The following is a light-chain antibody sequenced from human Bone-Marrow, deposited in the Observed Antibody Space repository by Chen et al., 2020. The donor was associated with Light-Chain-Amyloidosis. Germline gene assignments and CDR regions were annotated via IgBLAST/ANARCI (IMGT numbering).Light chain of an antibody. V-gene: IGLV2-14*03. CDR1: RSDVGGYNF. CDR2: DVT. CDR3: SSYTVSSTWV. J-gene: IGLJ3*02. Sequence: QSALTQPASVSGSPGQSITISCTGSRSDVGGYNFVSWYQQLPGKAPKLLIYDVTNRPSGVSYRFSGCKSGNTASLTVSGLQAEDEADYYCSSYTVSSTWVFGGGTKLTVL.